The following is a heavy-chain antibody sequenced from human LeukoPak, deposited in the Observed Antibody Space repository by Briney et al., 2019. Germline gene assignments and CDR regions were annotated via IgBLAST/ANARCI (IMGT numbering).Heavy chain of an antibody. CDR2: LRGDGST. Sequence: PGGSLRLSRAASGFTYSSYAMRWVRQAPARGREWVSSLRGDGSTFYADSVKGRFTLSRDESRNTVYFQLNSLRVEDTAVYYCAKASWVSNGDAVLWGQGTLVTVFS. D-gene: IGHD1-1*01. CDR3: AKASWVSNGDAVL. J-gene: IGHJ4*02. V-gene: IGHV3-23*01. CDR1: GFTYSSYA.